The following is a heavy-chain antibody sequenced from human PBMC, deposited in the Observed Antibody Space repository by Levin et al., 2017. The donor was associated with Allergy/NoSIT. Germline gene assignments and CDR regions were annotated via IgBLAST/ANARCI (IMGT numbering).Heavy chain of an antibody. CDR3: ATTVDTAMVGFDY. D-gene: IGHD5-18*01. CDR2: IYYSGST. V-gene: IGHV4-31*03. Sequence: SETLSLTCTVSGGSISSGGYYWSWIRQHPGKGLEWIGYIYYSGSTYYNPSLKSRVTISVDTSKNQFSLKLSSVTAADTAVYYCATTVDTAMVGFDYWGQGTLVTVSS. CDR1: GGSISSGGYY. J-gene: IGHJ4*02.